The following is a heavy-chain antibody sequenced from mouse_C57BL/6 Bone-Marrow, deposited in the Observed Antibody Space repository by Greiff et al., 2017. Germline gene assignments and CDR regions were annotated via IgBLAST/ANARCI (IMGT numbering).Heavy chain of an antibody. CDR3: ARDIDYYGSLQAWFAY. CDR1: GFTFSSYA. Sequence: EVMLVESGGGLVKPGGSLKLSCAASGFTFSSYAMSWVRQTPEKRLEWVATISDGGSYTYYPDNVKGRFTISRDNAKNNLYLQMSHLKSEDTAMYYCARDIDYYGSLQAWFAYWGQGTLVTVSA. V-gene: IGHV5-4*01. J-gene: IGHJ3*01. D-gene: IGHD1-1*01. CDR2: ISDGGSYT.